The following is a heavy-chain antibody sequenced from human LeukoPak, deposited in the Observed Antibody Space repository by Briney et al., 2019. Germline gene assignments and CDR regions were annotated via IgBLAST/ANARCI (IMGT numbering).Heavy chain of an antibody. CDR2: VSGTSEYI. CDR3: AKDYERDGYNDY. J-gene: IGHJ4*02. V-gene: IGHV3-21*04. Sequence: GGSLRLSCAASGFSFSTYSMIWVRQAPGKGLEWVSSVSGTSEYIYYADSVRGRFTISRDNAKNTVYLQMNSLRAEDTAVYYCAKDYERDGYNDYWGQGTLVTVSS. D-gene: IGHD5-24*01. CDR1: GFSFSTYS.